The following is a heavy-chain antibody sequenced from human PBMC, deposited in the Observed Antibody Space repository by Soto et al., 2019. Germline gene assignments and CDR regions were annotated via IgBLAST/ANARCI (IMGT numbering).Heavy chain of an antibody. V-gene: IGHV4-4*02. CDR1: GGSISSSNW. D-gene: IGHD3-10*02. CDR3: ARDLPLPGYYVLI. Sequence: SETLSLTCAVSGGSISSSNWWSWVRQPPGKGLEWIGEIYHSGSTNYNPSLKSRVTISVDKSKNQFSLKLSSVTAADTAVYYCARDLPLPGYYVLIWGQGTMVTVSS. CDR2: IYHSGST. J-gene: IGHJ3*02.